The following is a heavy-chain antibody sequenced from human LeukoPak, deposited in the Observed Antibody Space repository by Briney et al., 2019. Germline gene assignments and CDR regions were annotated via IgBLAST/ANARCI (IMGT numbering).Heavy chain of an antibody. D-gene: IGHD2-21*02. CDR3: ARAGNVVTAHFDY. Sequence: ASVKVSCKASGYTFTNYAISWVRQAPGQGLEWMGWISSYNGNTKYAQKLQGRVTVTTGTSTSAAYMELRSLRSDDTAVYYCARAGNVVTAHFDYWGQGTLVTVSS. V-gene: IGHV1-18*01. CDR2: ISSYNGNT. CDR1: GYTFTNYA. J-gene: IGHJ4*02.